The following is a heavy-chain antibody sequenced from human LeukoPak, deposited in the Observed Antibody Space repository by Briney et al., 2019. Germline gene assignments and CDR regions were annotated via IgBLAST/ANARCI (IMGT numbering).Heavy chain of an antibody. CDR2: IYYSGST. V-gene: IGHV4-59*01. CDR3: ARGYTRFDDYGDYGPVLSNWFDP. D-gene: IGHD4-17*01. CDR1: GGSISGYY. Sequence: PSETLSLTCTVSGGSISGYYWSWIRQPPGKGLERIGYIYYSGSTNYNPSLKSRVTISVDTSKNQFSLKLSSVTAADTAVYYCARGYTRFDDYGDYGPVLSNWFDPWGQGTLVTVSS. J-gene: IGHJ5*02.